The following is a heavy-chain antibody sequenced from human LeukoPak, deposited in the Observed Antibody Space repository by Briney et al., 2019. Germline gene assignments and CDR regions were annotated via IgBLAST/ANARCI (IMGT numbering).Heavy chain of an antibody. CDR2: INGDGYSI. J-gene: IGHJ4*02. D-gene: IGHD6-19*01. Sequence: GGSLRLSCAASGVTFSGYWMHWVRQAPGKGLVWLSRINGDGYSISYADSVRRRFTISRDTAKKMLYLQMNSLRAEDTAMYYCARGEAVVGNDHWGQGNRVTVSS. CDR3: ARGEAVVGNDH. CDR1: GVTFSGYW. V-gene: IGHV3-74*01.